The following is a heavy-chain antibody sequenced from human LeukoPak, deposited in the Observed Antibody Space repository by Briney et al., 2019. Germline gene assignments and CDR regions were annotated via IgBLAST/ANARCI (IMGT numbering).Heavy chain of an antibody. J-gene: IGHJ3*02. CDR1: GFTVSSNY. CDR3: ARGGNRNYYDSSGYTSPIGAFDI. Sequence: GGFLRLSCAASGFTVSSNYMSWVRQAPGKGLEWVSVIYSGGSTYYADSVKGRFTISRDNSKNALYLQMNSLRAEDTAVYYCARGGNRNYYDSSGYTSPIGAFDIWGQGTMVTVSS. V-gene: IGHV3-66*02. CDR2: IYSGGST. D-gene: IGHD3-22*01.